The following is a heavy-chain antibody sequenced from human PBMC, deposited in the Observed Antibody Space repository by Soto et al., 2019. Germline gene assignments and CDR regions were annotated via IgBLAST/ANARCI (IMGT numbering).Heavy chain of an antibody. CDR3: SIVLMVYARDYFDY. D-gene: IGHD2-8*01. J-gene: IGHJ4*02. CDR1: GGSISSSSYY. CDR2: IYYSGST. Sequence: QLQLQESGPGLVKPSETLSLTCTVSGGSISSSSYYWGWIRQPPGKGLEWIGSIYYSGSTYYNPSLKSRVTISVDTSKNQFSLKLSSVTAADTAVYYCSIVLMVYARDYFDYWGQGTLVTVSS. V-gene: IGHV4-39*01.